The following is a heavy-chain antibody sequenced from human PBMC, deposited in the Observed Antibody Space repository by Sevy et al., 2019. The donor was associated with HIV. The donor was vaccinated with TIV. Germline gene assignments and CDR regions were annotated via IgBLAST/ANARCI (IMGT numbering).Heavy chain of an antibody. D-gene: IGHD4-17*01. Sequence: GGSLRLSCAAAGFTISDYFMTWIRQAPGKGLEWVSYISSRGVTIYYGDVWKGGFTISRENAGNSLYLQMNSLGAEDTAVYYCARDHVKDGDLGDYYYSAMDVWGQGTTVTVSS. J-gene: IGHJ6*02. CDR3: ARDHVKDGDLGDYYYSAMDV. V-gene: IGHV3-11*01. CDR2: ISSRGVTI. CDR1: GFTISDYF.